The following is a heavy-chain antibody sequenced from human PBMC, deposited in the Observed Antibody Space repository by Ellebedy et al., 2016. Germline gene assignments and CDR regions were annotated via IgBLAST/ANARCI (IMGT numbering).Heavy chain of an antibody. CDR1: GDSVSSNSAA. V-gene: IGHV6-1*01. Sequence: SQTLSLTCXISGDSVSSNSAAWNWIRQSPSRGLEWLGRAYYRSKWYIDYAPSLKSRITIKPDTSTNRMSLQLNSVTPEDTAVYYCARGSYYYDSSASVLFDYWGQGTLVTVSS. D-gene: IGHD3-22*01. CDR2: AYYRSKWYI. J-gene: IGHJ4*02. CDR3: ARGSYYYDSSASVLFDY.